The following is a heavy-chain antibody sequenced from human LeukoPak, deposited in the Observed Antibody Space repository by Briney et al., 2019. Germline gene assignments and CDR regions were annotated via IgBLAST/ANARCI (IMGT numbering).Heavy chain of an antibody. CDR3: ASWAGNTQSDSWSGPFDY. V-gene: IGHV3-48*04. CDR2: ISAGGRTT. Sequence: AGGSLRLSCVVSGFTFSTYWMHWVRQAPGKGLEWVSYISAGGRTTFYADSVTGRFTISRDNAKNSLYLQMSSLRVEDTAVYYCASWAGNTQSDSWSGPFDYWGQGSLVTVSS. D-gene: IGHD3-3*01. J-gene: IGHJ4*02. CDR1: GFTFSTYW.